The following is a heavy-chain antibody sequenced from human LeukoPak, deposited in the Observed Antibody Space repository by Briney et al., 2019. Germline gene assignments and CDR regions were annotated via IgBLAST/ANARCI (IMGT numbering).Heavy chain of an antibody. Sequence: SETLSLTCTVSGYSISSGYFWGWIRQPPGKGLEWIGSIYHSGSTYYNPSLKSRVTISVDTSKNQFSLKLSSVTAADTAVYYCARRVAAAGGLGPWGQGTLVTVSS. CDR2: IYHSGST. J-gene: IGHJ5*02. CDR3: ARRVAAAGGLGP. CDR1: GYSISSGYF. V-gene: IGHV4-38-2*02. D-gene: IGHD6-13*01.